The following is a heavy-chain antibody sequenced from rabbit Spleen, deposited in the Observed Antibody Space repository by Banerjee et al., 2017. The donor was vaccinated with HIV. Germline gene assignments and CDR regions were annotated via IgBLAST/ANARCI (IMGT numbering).Heavy chain of an antibody. V-gene: IGHV1S45*01. J-gene: IGHJ4*01. CDR3: ARDGGAYASDGLYFNL. Sequence: QEQLEESGGGLVKPEGSLTLTCTASGFSFSSSDYMCWVRQAPGKGLELIACIYAGGGGATYYARWAKGRFTISKTSSTTVTLQMTSLTVADTATYFCARDGGAYASDGLYFNLWGPGTLVTVS. CDR1: GFSFSSSDY. CDR2: IYAGGGGAT. D-gene: IGHD6-1*01.